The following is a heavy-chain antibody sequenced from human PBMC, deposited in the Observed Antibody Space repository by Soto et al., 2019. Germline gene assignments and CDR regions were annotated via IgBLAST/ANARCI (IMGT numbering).Heavy chain of an antibody. CDR3: ARDSHNYDILTAYYMDFDY. CDR2: INPNSGGT. J-gene: IGHJ4*02. CDR1: GYTFTGYY. Sequence: ASVKVSCKASGYTFTGYYMHWVRQAPGQGLEWMGWINPNSGGTNYAQKFQGWVTMTRDTSISTAYMELSRLRSDDTAVYYCARDSHNYDILTAYYMDFDYWGQGTLVTVSS. V-gene: IGHV1-2*04. D-gene: IGHD3-9*01.